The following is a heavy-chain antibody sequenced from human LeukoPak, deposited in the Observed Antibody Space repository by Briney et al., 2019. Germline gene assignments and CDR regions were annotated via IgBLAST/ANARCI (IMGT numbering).Heavy chain of an antibody. Sequence: ASVKVSCKASGGTFSSYAISWVRQAPGQGLEWMGGIIPIFGTANYAQRFQGRVTVTADESTSTAYMELSSLRSEDTAMYYCANGYCSSASCYRIDYWGQGTLVTVSS. CDR3: ANGYCSSASCYRIDY. J-gene: IGHJ4*02. CDR2: IIPIFGTA. CDR1: GGTFSSYA. D-gene: IGHD2-2*03. V-gene: IGHV1-69*13.